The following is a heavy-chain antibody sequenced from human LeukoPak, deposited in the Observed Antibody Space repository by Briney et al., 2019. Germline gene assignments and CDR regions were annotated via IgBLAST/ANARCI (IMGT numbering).Heavy chain of an antibody. CDR1: GYTFTSYG. V-gene: IGHV1-18*01. CDR2: ISAYNGNT. Sequence: GASVKVSCKASGYTFTSYGISWVRQAPGQGLEWMGWISAYNGNTNYAQKLQGRVTMTTDTSTSTAYMELSSLRSEDTAVYYCAREYYDSSGYYHGYFDYWGQGTLVTVSS. J-gene: IGHJ4*02. CDR3: AREYYDSSGYYHGYFDY. D-gene: IGHD3-22*01.